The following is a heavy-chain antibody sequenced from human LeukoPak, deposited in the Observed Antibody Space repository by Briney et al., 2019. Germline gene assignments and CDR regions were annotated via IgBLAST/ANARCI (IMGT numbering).Heavy chain of an antibody. CDR3: ARGPNMAATAYTWFDP. Sequence: ASVKVSCKASGYTFTSYGISWVRQAPGQGLEWMGWINPNSGGTNYAQNFQGRVTMTRDTSISTVYMELSRLRSDDTAVYYCARGPNMAATAYTWFDPWGQGTLVTVSS. V-gene: IGHV1-2*02. CDR2: INPNSGGT. CDR1: GYTFTSYG. D-gene: IGHD6-13*01. J-gene: IGHJ5*02.